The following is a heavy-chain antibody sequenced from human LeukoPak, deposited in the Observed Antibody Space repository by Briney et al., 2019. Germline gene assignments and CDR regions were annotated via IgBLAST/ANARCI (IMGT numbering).Heavy chain of an antibody. J-gene: IGHJ4*02. CDR2: T. V-gene: IGHV3-23*01. CDR3: AKDGDRYCSSTSCYTSGFDY. Sequence: TYYADSVKGRFTISRDNSNHTLYLQMNSLRAEDTAVYYCAKDGDRYCSSTSCYTSGFDYWGQGTLVTVSS. D-gene: IGHD2-2*02.